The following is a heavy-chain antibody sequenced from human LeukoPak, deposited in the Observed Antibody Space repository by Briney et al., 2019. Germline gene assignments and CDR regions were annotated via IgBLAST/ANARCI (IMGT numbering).Heavy chain of an antibody. V-gene: IGHV4-59*01. CDR1: GGAISSYY. CDR2: IYYSGST. CDR3: ARDHSYGPFDY. D-gene: IGHD5-18*01. Sequence: SETLSLTCTVSGGAISSYYWSWIRQPPGKGREWIGYIYYSGSTNYNPSLKSRVTISVDTSKNQFSLKLSSVTAADTAVYYCARDHSYGPFDYWGQGTLVTVSS. J-gene: IGHJ4*02.